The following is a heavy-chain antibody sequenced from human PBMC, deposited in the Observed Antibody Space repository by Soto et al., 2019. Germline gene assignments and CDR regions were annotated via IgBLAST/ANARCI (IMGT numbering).Heavy chain of an antibody. J-gene: IGHJ4*02. CDR1: GFTFSSYN. D-gene: IGHD3-10*01. CDR3: AREARGFDY. CDR2: ISSTGSTT. V-gene: IGHV3-48*02. Sequence: EVQLVESGGGSIQTGASLRLSCAASGFTFSSYNMNWVRQAPGKGLEWVSYISSTGSTTYYADSVKGRFTTSRDNAKNSLFLQMNSLRDEDTAVYYCAREARGFDYWGQGTLVTVSS.